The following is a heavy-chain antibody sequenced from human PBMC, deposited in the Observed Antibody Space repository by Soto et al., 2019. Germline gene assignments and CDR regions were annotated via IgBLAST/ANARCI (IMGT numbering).Heavy chain of an antibody. CDR1: GCSISTYY. Sequence: PSETLSLTCTVSGCSISTYYWSWILQPPGKGLEWIGYIYYSGSTSYNPSLKSRVTISVDTSKNQFSLKLRSVTAADTAVYYCASDRSSGWDQGYGMDVWGQGTTVTVSS. CDR2: IYYSGST. V-gene: IGHV4-59*01. CDR3: ASDRSSGWDQGYGMDV. J-gene: IGHJ6*02. D-gene: IGHD6-19*01.